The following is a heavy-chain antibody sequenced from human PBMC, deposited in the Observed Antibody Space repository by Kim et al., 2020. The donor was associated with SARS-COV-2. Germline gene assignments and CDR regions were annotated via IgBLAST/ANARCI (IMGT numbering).Heavy chain of an antibody. J-gene: IGHJ6*03. Sequence: VKGRFTISRDDSKNTAYLQMNSLKTEDTAVYYCTRAGEGYNNYYYYYMDVWGKGTTVTVSS. V-gene: IGHV3-73*01. D-gene: IGHD1-1*01. CDR3: TRAGEGYNNYYYYYMDV.